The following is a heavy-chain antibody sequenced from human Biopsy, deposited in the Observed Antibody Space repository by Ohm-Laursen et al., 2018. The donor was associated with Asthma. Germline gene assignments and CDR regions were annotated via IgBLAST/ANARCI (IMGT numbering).Heavy chain of an antibody. V-gene: IGHV3-9*01. CDR1: GFTFDDYA. Sequence: SLRLSCSASGFTFDDYAMHWVRQAPGKGLEWVSGVSWNSGRIDYADSVKGRFTISRDNAKNSLYLQMDSLRGADTALYYCVKDIRLQLWGFDSWGQGTLVTVSS. D-gene: IGHD6-13*01. CDR2: VSWNSGRI. J-gene: IGHJ4*02. CDR3: VKDIRLQLWGFDS.